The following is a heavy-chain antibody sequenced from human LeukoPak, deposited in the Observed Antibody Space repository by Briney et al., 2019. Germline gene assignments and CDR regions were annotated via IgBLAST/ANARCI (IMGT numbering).Heavy chain of an antibody. CDR3: ANGAFRLYYIDV. Sequence: PGGSLRLSCAASGFTFSNYWMHWVRQAPGKGLVWVSRINTEGSSTNYADSVKGRFTISRDNAKNTVYLQMNSLRAEDTAVYYCANGAFRLYYIDVWGKGTTVTVSS. J-gene: IGHJ6*03. CDR1: GFTFSNYW. V-gene: IGHV3-74*01. D-gene: IGHD3-16*01. CDR2: INTEGSST.